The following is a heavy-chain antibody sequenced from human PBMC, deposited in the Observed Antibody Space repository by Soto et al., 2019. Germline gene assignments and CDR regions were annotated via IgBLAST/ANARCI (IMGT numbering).Heavy chain of an antibody. J-gene: IGHJ6*02. V-gene: IGHV3-48*03. CDR2: ISTSGSTI. CDR1: GFLFRTYE. CDR3: ASRPPRTYYYYGMDV. Sequence: EVQLVESGGGLVQPGGSLRLSCAASGFLFRTYEMNWVRQSPGKGLEWVSSISTSGSTIYYADSVEGRFTISRDNAKNSLYLQMNSLRAEDTAVYYCASRPPRTYYYYGMDVWGQGTTVTVSS.